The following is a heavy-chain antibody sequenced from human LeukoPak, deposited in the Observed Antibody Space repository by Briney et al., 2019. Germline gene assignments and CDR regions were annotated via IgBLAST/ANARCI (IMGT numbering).Heavy chain of an antibody. J-gene: IGHJ5*02. Sequence: ASVKVSCKASGYTFTGYYMHWVRQAPGQGLEWMGWINPNSGGTYFAQKFQGRVTMARNTSISTAYMELSSLRSEDTAVYYCLALQFDPWGQGTLVTVSS. V-gene: IGHV1-2*02. D-gene: IGHD3-3*02. CDR3: LALQFDP. CDR1: GYTFTGYY. CDR2: INPNSGGT.